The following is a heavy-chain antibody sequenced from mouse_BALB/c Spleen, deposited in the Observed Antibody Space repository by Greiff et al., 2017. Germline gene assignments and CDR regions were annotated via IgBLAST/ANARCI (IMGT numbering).Heavy chain of an antibody. Sequence: EVKLMESGGGLVKPGGSLKLSCAASGFAFSSYDMSWVRQTPEKRLEWVAYISSGGGSTYYPDTVKGRFTISRDNAKNTLYLQMSSLKSEDTAMYYCARPYYGSSLSWFAYWGQGTLVTVSA. CDR1: GFAFSSYD. V-gene: IGHV5-12-1*01. CDR2: ISSGGGST. CDR3: ARPYYGSSLSWFAY. J-gene: IGHJ3*01. D-gene: IGHD1-1*01.